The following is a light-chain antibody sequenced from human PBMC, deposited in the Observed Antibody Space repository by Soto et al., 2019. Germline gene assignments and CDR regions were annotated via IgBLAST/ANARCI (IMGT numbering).Light chain of an antibody. J-gene: IGKJ4*01. CDR2: AAS. CDR3: QQSYSTPYT. Sequence: DIQMTQSPSSLSASVGDRVTITCRASQSISSYLNWYQQKPGKAPKLLIYAASSLQSGVPSRFSGSGSGTDCTLTISSLQPEDFATYSCQQSYSTPYTVGGGTKVEIK. V-gene: IGKV1-39*01. CDR1: QSISSY.